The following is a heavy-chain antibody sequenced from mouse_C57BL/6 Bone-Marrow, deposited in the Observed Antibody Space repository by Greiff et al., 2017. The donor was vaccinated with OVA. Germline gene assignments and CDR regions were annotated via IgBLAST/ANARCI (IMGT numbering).Heavy chain of an antibody. Sequence: QVQLKESGAELVKPGASVKISCKASGYAFSSYWMNWVKQRPGKGLEWIGQIYPGDGDTNYNGKFKGKATLTADKSSSTAYMQLSSLTSEDSAVYFCARSIGYYGSSLDYWGQGTTLTVSS. CDR2: IYPGDGDT. V-gene: IGHV1-80*01. D-gene: IGHD1-1*01. CDR3: ARSIGYYGSSLDY. CDR1: GYAFSSYW. J-gene: IGHJ2*01.